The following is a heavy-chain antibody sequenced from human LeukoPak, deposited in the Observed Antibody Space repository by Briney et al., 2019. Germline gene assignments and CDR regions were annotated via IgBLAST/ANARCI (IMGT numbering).Heavy chain of an antibody. D-gene: IGHD5-24*01. V-gene: IGHV3-30*04. CDR1: GFTFRSYT. CDR2: ILYDGRTT. CDR3: ASLMATITD. J-gene: IGHJ4*02. Sequence: GGSLRLSCAASGFTFRSYTMHWVRQAPGKGLEWVAVILYDGRTTNYAESVRGRFTISRDTSENTLYLRMNNLRPEDTAIYYCASLMATITDWGQGTLVTVSS.